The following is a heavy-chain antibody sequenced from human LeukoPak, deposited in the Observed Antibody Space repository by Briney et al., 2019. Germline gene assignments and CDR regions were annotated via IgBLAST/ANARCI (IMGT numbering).Heavy chain of an antibody. V-gene: IGHV4-4*07. CDR2: IYTSGSA. J-gene: IGHJ4*02. D-gene: IGHD3-10*01. Sequence: SEALSLTCTVSRASISPYYWSWIRQPAGKGLEWIGHIYTSGSANCNPSLKSRVTMSLVTSKNQFSLKLNSVTAADTAVYYCAKEGMIRGVIDYWGQGTLVTASS. CDR1: RASISPYY. CDR3: AKEGMIRGVIDY.